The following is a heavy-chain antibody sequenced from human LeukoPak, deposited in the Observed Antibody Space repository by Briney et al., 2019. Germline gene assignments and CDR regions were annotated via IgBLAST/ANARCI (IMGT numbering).Heavy chain of an antibody. J-gene: IGHJ3*02. D-gene: IGHD2-15*01. CDR1: GLTSSIFE. Sequence: PGGSLRLSCIASGLTSSIFEMNWVRQAPGKGLEWVSDISNSGTTTDYADAVKGRFTISRDNAKNSLYLQMSSLRVEDTAVYYCVRGGGPSYKYNAFDIWGQGTMVTVSS. CDR3: VRGGGPSYKYNAFDI. CDR2: ISNSGTTT. V-gene: IGHV3-48*03.